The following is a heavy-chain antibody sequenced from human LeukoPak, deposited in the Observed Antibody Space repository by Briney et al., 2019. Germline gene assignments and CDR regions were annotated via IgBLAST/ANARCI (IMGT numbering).Heavy chain of an antibody. V-gene: IGHV4-4*07. CDR2: ISTSGGS. D-gene: IGHD3-16*01. J-gene: IGHJ4*02. CDR3: AYHFGGQTPFRDY. Sequence: SETLSLTCTVSGDSIGTYYWSWIRLPAGKGLEWIGQISTSGGSKYDPSLNSRVTMSLDTSKNQFSLKLSSVTAADTAVYYCAYHFGGQTPFRDYWGQGTLVTVSS. CDR1: GDSIGTYY.